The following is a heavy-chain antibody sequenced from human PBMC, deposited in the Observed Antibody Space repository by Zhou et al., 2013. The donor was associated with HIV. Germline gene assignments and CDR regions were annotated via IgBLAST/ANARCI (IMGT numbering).Heavy chain of an antibody. J-gene: IGHJ6*03. CDR2: IIPILGIA. Sequence: QVQLVQSGAEVKKPGSSVKVSCKASGGTFSSYAISWVRQAPGQGLEWMGRIIPILGIANYAQKFQGRVTITADKSTSTAYMELSSLRSEDTAVYYCASPDGHPYRYCSGGSCHARRTKYYYYYMDVWGKGTTVTVSS. V-gene: IGHV1-69*04. CDR1: GGTFSSYA. CDR3: ASPDGHPYRYCSGGSCHARRTKYYYYYMDV. D-gene: IGHD2-15*01.